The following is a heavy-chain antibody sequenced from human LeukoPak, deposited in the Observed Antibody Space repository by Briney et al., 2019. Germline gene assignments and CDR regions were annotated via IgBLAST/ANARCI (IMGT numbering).Heavy chain of an antibody. Sequence: PSETLSLTCTVSGGSMSSYYWTWMRQPPGKGLEWIGYIYYSGSTNYNTSLGSRVTISVDTSKNQFSLKLNSVTAADTAVYYCARGRGWFDPWGQGTLVTVSS. CDR3: ARGRGWFDP. CDR2: IYYSGST. V-gene: IGHV4-59*01. J-gene: IGHJ5*02. CDR1: GGSMSSYY.